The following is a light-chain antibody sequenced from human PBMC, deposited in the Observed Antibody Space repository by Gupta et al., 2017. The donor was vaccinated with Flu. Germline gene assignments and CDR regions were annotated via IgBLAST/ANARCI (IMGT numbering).Light chain of an antibody. CDR3: VLYLGSGSWV. Sequence: QTVVTQEPSFSVSPGGTVTITCGLTSGSVSTNFYPSWYQQTPGQAPRTLIYNTNILSSGVPDRFSGSILGNKAALTITGAQADDESDYYCVLYLGSGSWVFGGGTKLTVL. J-gene: IGLJ3*02. CDR1: SGSVSTNFY. CDR2: NTN. V-gene: IGLV8-61*01.